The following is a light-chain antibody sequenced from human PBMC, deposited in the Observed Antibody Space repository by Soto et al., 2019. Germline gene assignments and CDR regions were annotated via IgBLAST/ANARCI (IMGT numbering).Light chain of an antibody. CDR3: QQYYSYPALT. CDR1: QGISSY. CDR2: AAS. V-gene: IGKV1-8*01. Sequence: AIRMTQSPSSLSASTGDRVTITCRGSQGISSYLAWYQQKPGKAPKLLIYAASTLQSGVPSRFSGSGSGTDFTLTISCLQSEDFATYYCQQYYSYPALTFGGGTKVEIK. J-gene: IGKJ4*01.